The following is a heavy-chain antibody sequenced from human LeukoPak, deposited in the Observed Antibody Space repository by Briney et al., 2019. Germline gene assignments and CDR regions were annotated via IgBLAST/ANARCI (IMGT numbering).Heavy chain of an antibody. V-gene: IGHV3-74*01. CDR2: INTDGSRI. CDR1: GFTFSNYW. CDR3: ARVLSGSWDWFDP. J-gene: IGHJ5*02. Sequence: GGSLRLSCAASGFTFSNYWMHWVRQAPGKGLVWVSRINTDGSRITYADSVKGRFTISRGNAMNTVYLQMNSLRAKDTAVYYCARVLSGSWDWFDPWGQGTLVTVSS. D-gene: IGHD3-22*01.